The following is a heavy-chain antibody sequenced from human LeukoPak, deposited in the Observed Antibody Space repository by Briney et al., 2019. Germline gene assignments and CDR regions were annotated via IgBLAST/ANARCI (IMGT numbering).Heavy chain of an antibody. V-gene: IGHV3-53*01. D-gene: IGHD3-10*01. CDR3: AKRSPPY. CDR1: GFTVSSNY. Sequence: RGSLRLSCAASGFTVSSNYMSWVRQAPGKGLEWVSVIYSGGSTYYADSVKGRFTISRDNSKNTLYLQMNNLRVEDTAVYYCAKRSPPYWGQGTLVSVSS. CDR2: IYSGGST. J-gene: IGHJ4*02.